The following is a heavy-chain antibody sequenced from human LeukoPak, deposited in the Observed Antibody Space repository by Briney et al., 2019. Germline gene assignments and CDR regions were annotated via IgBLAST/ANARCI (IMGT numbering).Heavy chain of an antibody. CDR2: LSWNSGSI. CDR1: GFTSAAYA. V-gene: IGHV3-9*02. CDR3: AKDSGSHNTDFDY. Sequence: GRLLRLSCAASGFTSAAYAMSWFGQAPGEGLESVSGLSWNSGSIGYADSVKGRFTISRDNAKNSLYLQMNSLRAEDTALYYCAKDSGSHNTDFDYWGQGTLVTVSS. J-gene: IGHJ4*02. D-gene: IGHD1-26*01.